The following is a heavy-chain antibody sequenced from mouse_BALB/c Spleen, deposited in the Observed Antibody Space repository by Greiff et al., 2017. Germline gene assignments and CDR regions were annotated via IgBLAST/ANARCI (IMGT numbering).Heavy chain of an antibody. V-gene: IGHV1-54*01. CDR2: INPGSGGT. D-gene: IGHD2-10*01. CDR3: ARAYYGNLYAMDY. J-gene: IGHJ4*01. CDR1: GYAFTNYL. Sequence: VKLQESGAELVRPGTSVKVSCKASGYAFTNYLIEWVKQRPGQGLEWIGVINPGSGGTNYNEKFKGKATLTADKSSSTAYMQLSSLTSDDSAVYFCARAYYGNLYAMDYWGQGTSVTVSS.